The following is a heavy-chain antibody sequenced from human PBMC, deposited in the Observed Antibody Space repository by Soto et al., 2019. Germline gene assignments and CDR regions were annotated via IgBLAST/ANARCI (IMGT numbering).Heavy chain of an antibody. CDR3: ASRPENSHAFDI. J-gene: IGHJ3*02. V-gene: IGHV4-4*02. CDR1: GGSISSSNW. D-gene: IGHD2-15*01. Sequence: TSETLSLTCAVSGGSISSSNWWSWVRQPPGKGLEWIGEIYHSGSTNYNPSLKSRVTISVDKSKNQFSLKLSSVTAADTAVYYCASRPENSHAFDIWGQGTMVTVSS. CDR2: IYHSGST.